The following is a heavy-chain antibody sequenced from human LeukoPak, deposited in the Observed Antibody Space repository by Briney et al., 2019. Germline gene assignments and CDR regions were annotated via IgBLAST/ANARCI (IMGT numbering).Heavy chain of an antibody. CDR3: ARGGGLDV. V-gene: IGHV3-7*03. Sequence: GGSLRLSCVDSGTTFSRYWMSWARQAPGKGLEWVASINHNGNVNYYVDSVKGRFTISRDNAKNSLYLQMSNLRAEDTAVYFCARGGGLDVWGQGATVTVSS. CDR1: GTTFSRYW. D-gene: IGHD3-16*01. J-gene: IGHJ6*02. CDR2: INHNGNVN.